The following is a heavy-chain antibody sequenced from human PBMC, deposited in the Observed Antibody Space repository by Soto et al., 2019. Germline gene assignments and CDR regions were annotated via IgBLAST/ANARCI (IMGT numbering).Heavy chain of an antibody. D-gene: IGHD6-13*01. CDR3: GKDRYSAGWSMPVDC. CDR2: ISYDGSDK. V-gene: IGHV3-30*18. Sequence: GGSLRLSCAVSGFTFSDFGMHWVRQAPGKGLEWVAVISYDGSDKHYGDSVKGRFTISRDDSKNTLYLQMDSLREEDTAMYYCGKDRYSAGWSMPVDCWGQGTLVTVSS. CDR1: GFTFSDFG. J-gene: IGHJ4*02.